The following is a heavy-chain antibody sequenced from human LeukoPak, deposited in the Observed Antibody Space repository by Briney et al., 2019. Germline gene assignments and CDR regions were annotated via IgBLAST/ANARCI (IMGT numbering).Heavy chain of an antibody. CDR1: GYTFTGYY. D-gene: IGHD2-2*01. Sequence: ASVKVSCKASGYTFTGYYMHWVRQAPGQGLEWMGWINPNSGGTNYAQKFQGRVTMTRDTSISTAYMELSRLRSEDTAVYYCARTLGYCSSTSCSTNYYYYYMDVWGKGTTVTVSS. V-gene: IGHV1-2*02. J-gene: IGHJ6*03. CDR2: INPNSGGT. CDR3: ARTLGYCSSTSCSTNYYYYYMDV.